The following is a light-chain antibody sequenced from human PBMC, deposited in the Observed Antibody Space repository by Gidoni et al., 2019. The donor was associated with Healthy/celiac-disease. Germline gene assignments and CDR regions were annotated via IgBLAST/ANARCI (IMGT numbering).Light chain of an antibody. Sequence: DIQLTQSPSFLSASVGDRVTITCRASQDISSYLAWYQQKPGKAPELLIYAASILQSGVPSRFSGRGSGTEFTLTISSLQPADFATYYCQQLNSYAFGQRTKVDSK. CDR2: AAS. CDR1: QDISSY. CDR3: QQLNSYA. J-gene: IGKJ2*01. V-gene: IGKV1-9*01.